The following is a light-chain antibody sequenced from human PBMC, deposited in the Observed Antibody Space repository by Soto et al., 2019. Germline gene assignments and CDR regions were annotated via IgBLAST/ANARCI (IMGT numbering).Light chain of an antibody. CDR2: AVS. V-gene: IGKV1-17*01. CDR3: LQRNSYPLT. CDR1: QGIRRD. J-gene: IGKJ4*01. Sequence: DLQMTQSPSSLSAPVGGRVTITCRASQGIRRDLGWYQQKPGKAPTRLIYAVSSLHSGVPSRFSGSGSGAEITLTISSLQPEDSATYFCLQRNSYPLTFGGGTKVEIK.